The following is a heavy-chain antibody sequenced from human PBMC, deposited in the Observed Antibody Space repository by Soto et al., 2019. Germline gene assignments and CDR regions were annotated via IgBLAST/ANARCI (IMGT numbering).Heavy chain of an antibody. CDR1: GYIRKTDW. Sequence: KVSFKASGYIRKTDWISWVRQKPGKGLEWMGRIDPLYSHTKYSPSFEGRVNISADRSIATAYLHWTSLETSDTAIYYCSRPQGEMVAQDSRGQGTLVIVSS. CDR2: IDPLYSHT. J-gene: IGHJ4*02. CDR3: SRPQGEMVAQDS. V-gene: IGHV5-10-1*01. D-gene: IGHD5-12*01.